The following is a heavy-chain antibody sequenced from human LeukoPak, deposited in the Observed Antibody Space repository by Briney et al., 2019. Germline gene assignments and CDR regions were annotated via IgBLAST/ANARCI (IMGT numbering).Heavy chain of an antibody. CDR1: GGSISSSTW. CDR2: IYHTGST. V-gene: IGHV4-4*02. D-gene: IGHD2-2*01. Sequence: SGTLSLTCAVSGGSISSSTWWSWVRQPPGMGLEWIGEIYHTGSTNYNPSLKSRVTISVDKSKNQFSLKLSSVTAADTAVYYCARPSIPSAAASALDIWGQGTMVTVS. CDR3: ARPSIPSAAASALDI. J-gene: IGHJ3*02.